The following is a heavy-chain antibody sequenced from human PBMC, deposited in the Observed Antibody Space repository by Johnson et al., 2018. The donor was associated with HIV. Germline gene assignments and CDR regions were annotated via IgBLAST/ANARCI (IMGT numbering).Heavy chain of an antibody. V-gene: IGHV3-30*19. CDR3: ARDRGWGYVGGNSWNAFDI. D-gene: IGHD4-23*01. CDR1: GFTFSDYG. CDR2: IWYDGSNK. Sequence: QVQLVESGGGVVQPGRSLRLSCAASGFTFSDYGMHWVRQAPGKGLEWVAVIWYDGSNKYYADSVKGRLTVSRDNFKNTLHLQMNSLRGEDTAVYYCARDRGWGYVGGNSWNAFDIWGQGTMVTVSS. J-gene: IGHJ3*02.